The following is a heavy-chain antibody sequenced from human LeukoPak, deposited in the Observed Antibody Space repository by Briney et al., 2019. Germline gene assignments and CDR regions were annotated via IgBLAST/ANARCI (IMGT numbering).Heavy chain of an antibody. V-gene: IGHV3-21*01. J-gene: IGHJ4*02. CDR3: ARGQWLSGFDY. CDR2: IRFTGSYI. CDR1: GFTFTSYS. D-gene: IGHD6-19*01. Sequence: GGSLRLSCAASGFTFTSYSMNWVRQAPGRGLEWVSSIRFTGSYIYYADSVKGRFTISRDNAKNSLYLQMNSLRAEDTAVYYCARGQWLSGFDYWGQGTLVTVSS.